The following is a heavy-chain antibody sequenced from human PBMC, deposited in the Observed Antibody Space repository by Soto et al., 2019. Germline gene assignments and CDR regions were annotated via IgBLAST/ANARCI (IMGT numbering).Heavy chain of an antibody. J-gene: IGHJ3*02. D-gene: IGHD1-26*01. CDR2: ISYDGNRE. CDR3: ARDGYSGRSDGFDI. CDR1: GFTFGAYT. Sequence: QMHLVESGGGVVQPGGSLRLSCAASGFTFGAYTMHWVRQAPGKGLEWVTDISYDGNRERYTDPVKGRFAVSRDNPKSTVYLQINSLRPEDTAVYYCARDGYSGRSDGFDIWGQGTMVTVSS. V-gene: IGHV3-30*09.